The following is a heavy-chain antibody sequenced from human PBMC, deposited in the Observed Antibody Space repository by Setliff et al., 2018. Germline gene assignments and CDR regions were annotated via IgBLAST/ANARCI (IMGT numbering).Heavy chain of an antibody. CDR3: ARSPVGATYSVYFDY. CDR1: GYSFSNFW. Sequence: PGESLKISCKGSGYSFSNFWIGWVRQMPGKGLGWMGIIYPGDSHTRYSPSFQGQVTMSADKSINTAYLQWSNLKASDTAIYYCARSPVGATYSVYFDYWGQGALVTVSS. J-gene: IGHJ4*02. D-gene: IGHD1-26*01. V-gene: IGHV5-51*01. CDR2: IYPGDSHT.